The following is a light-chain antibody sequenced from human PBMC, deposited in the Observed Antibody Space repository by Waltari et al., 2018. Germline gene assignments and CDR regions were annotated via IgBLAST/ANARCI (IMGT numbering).Light chain of an antibody. V-gene: IGLV1-47*01. CDR3: AAWDDGLRGPA. CDR2: ENS. J-gene: IGLJ2*01. CDR1: HSHHGSTF. Sequence: QSVLPQSPSVSETPGQKITTSCSGSHSHHGSTFLNWYQPVPGTAPKLLIYENSQRPTGVPDRFSASKSGTSASLAISGLQSQDEADYYCAAWDDGLRGPAFGGGTKVTVL.